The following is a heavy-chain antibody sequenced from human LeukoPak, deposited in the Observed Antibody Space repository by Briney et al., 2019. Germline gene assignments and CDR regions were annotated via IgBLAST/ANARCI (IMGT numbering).Heavy chain of an antibody. CDR3: ARCHNWNDCYFDY. CDR2: IWYDGSNK. D-gene: IGHD1-1*01. V-gene: IGHV3-33*01. Sequence: PGGSLRLSCAASGFTFSSYGMHWVRQAPGKGLEWVAVIWYDGSNKYYADSVKGRFTISRDNSKNTLYLQMNSLRAEDTAVYYCARCHNWNDCYFDYWGQGTLVTVSS. CDR1: GFTFSSYG. J-gene: IGHJ4*02.